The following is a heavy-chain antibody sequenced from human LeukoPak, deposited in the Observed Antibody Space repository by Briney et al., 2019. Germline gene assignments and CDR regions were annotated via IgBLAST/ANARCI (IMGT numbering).Heavy chain of an antibody. CDR2: ISYDGSNK. CDR1: GFTFSSYG. V-gene: IGHV3-30*18. D-gene: IGHD6-13*01. J-gene: IGHJ3*02. CDR3: AKDRGVSSWYALDI. Sequence: GGSLRLSCAASGFTFSSYGMHWVRQAPGKGLEWVAVISYDGSNKYYADSVKGRFTISRDNSKNTLYLQMNSLRAEDTAVYYCAKDRGVSSWYALDIWGQGTMVTVSS.